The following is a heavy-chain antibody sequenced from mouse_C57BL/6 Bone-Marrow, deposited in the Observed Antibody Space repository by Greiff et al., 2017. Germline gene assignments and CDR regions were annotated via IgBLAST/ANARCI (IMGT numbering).Heavy chain of an antibody. V-gene: IGHV5-17*01. CDR3: AKQGYYFDY. J-gene: IGHJ2*01. CDR2: ISSGSSTI. CDR1: GFTFSDYG. Sequence: EVKLMESGGGLVKPGGSLKLSCAASGFTFSDYGMYWVRQAPEKGLEWVAYISSGSSTIYYADTVKGRFTISRDNAKNTLFLQLTSLRSEDTAMDYCAKQGYYFDYWGQGTTLTVSS.